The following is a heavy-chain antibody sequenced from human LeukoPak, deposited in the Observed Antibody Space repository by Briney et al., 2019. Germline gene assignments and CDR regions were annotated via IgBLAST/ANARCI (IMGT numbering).Heavy chain of an antibody. J-gene: IGHJ4*02. Sequence: SETLSLTCTVSGGYLSSYYWGWSRQPAGGGLEWIGRIYACGNTNYNPSLKSRVTMSVDTSKNLFALKLSSVTAADTAVYYCARQGVATAIDYWGQGTLVTVSS. V-gene: IGHV4-4*07. D-gene: IGHD2-21*02. CDR3: ARQGVATAIDY. CDR2: IYACGNT. CDR1: GGYLSSYY.